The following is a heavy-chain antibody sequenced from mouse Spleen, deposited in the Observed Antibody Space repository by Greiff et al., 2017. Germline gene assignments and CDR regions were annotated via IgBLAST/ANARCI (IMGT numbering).Heavy chain of an antibody. D-gene: IGHD1-1*01. CDR1: GYTFTSYT. J-gene: IGHJ4*01. Sequence: VQLQHSGAELARPGASVKMSCKASGYTFTSYTMHWVKQRPGQGLEWIGYINPSSGYTKYNQKFKDKATLTADKSSSTAYMQLSSLTSEDSAVYYCARFDYGLYYYAMDYWGQGTSVTVSS. CDR2: INPSSGYT. V-gene: IGHV1-4*01. CDR3: ARFDYGLYYYAMDY.